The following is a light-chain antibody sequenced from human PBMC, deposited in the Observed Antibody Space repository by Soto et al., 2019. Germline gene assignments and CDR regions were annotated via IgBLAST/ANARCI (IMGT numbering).Light chain of an antibody. V-gene: IGLV2-11*01. CDR1: NSDVGAYNY. Sequence: QSALTQPRSVSGSPGQSVTISCTGTNSDVGAYNYVSWYQQHPGKAPKVMIYDVTERPSGVPDRFSGSKSGNTASLTISGLQAEDEADYYCCSYAGSARYVLGTGTKLTVL. CDR2: DVT. CDR3: CSYAGSARYV. J-gene: IGLJ1*01.